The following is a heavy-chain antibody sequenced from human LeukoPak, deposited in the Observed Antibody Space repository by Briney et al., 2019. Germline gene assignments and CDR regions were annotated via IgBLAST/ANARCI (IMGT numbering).Heavy chain of an antibody. V-gene: IGHV4-59*08. Sequence: PSETLSLTCTVSGGSISSYYWSWLRQPPGKGLEWIGYIYYSGSTNYNPSLKSRVTISVDTSKNQFSLKLSSVTAADTAVYYCARGYYYGSGSYPWFDPWGQGTLVTVSS. CDR3: ARGYYYGSGSYPWFDP. J-gene: IGHJ5*02. D-gene: IGHD3-10*01. CDR1: GGSISSYY. CDR2: IYYSGST.